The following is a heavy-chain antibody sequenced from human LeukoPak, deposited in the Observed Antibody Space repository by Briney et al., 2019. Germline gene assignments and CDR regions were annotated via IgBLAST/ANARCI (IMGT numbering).Heavy chain of an antibody. V-gene: IGHV4-59*08. D-gene: IGHD6-19*01. J-gene: IGHJ4*02. CDR1: GGSISSYY. CDR2: IYFSGST. Sequence: SETLSLTCTVSGGSISSYYWSWIRQPPGEGMEWIGYIYFSGSTNYNPSLKSRVTISVDTSKNQFSLKLSSVTAADTAVYYCARGAVGSGGYGNLDYWGQGTLVTVSS. CDR3: ARGAVGSGGYGNLDY.